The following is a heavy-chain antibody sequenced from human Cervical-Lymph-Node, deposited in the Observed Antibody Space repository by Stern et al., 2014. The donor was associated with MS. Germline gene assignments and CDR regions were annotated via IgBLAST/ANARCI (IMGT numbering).Heavy chain of an antibody. D-gene: IGHD3-22*01. CDR1: GGTFSSYT. CDR3: ARDYYDSSGYSRDPLVDP. J-gene: IGHJ5*02. CDR2: IIPILGIT. V-gene: IGHV1-69*04. Sequence: VQLVESGAEVKKPGSSVKVSCKASGGTFSSYTISWVRQAPGQGLEWLGRIIPILGITKYAQKFQGRVTITADKSTSTAYMELNSLRSEDTAVYYCARDYYDSSGYSRDPLVDPWGQGTLVTVSS.